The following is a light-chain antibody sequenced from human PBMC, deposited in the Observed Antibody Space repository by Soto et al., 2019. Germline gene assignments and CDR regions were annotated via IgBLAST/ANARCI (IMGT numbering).Light chain of an antibody. V-gene: IGKV3-11*01. CDR1: QSISSL. CDR2: DAS. CDR3: HQRSNWPPS. J-gene: IGKJ3*01. Sequence: EIVLTQSPAPLSLSPGERATLSCRASQSISSLLAWYQQKPGQAPRLLIYDASNRATGIPARFSGSVSGTDFNLTISSLEPEDFAVYYCHQRSNWPPSFGPGTTVDIQ.